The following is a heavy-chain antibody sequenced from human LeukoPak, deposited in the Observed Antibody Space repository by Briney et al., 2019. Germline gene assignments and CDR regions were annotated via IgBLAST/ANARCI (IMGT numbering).Heavy chain of an antibody. J-gene: IGHJ5*02. V-gene: IGHV4-59*01. CDR1: GGSINSFY. CDR2: MYYTGST. Sequence: PSETLSLTCVVSGGSINSFYWSWIRQPPGKGLEWIGYMYYTGSTKYNPSLQSRVSISVDTSKNQFSLKLNSVTAADTAVYYCARELRNYGFDPWGQGTLVIVSS. D-gene: IGHD1-7*01. CDR3: ARELRNYGFDP.